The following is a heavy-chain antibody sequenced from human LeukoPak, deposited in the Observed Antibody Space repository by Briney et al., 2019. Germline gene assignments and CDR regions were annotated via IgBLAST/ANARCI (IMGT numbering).Heavy chain of an antibody. Sequence: PGGSLRLSCAASGFTFSSYEMNWVRQAPGKGLEWLSYITTSGSPIYYADSVKGRFTISRDNAKNSLYLQMNSLRAEDTAVYYCARGGLGIGDFDIWGQGTMVTVSS. V-gene: IGHV3-48*03. J-gene: IGHJ3*02. CDR1: GFTFSSYE. CDR3: ARGGLGIGDFDI. CDR2: ITTSGSPI. D-gene: IGHD7-27*01.